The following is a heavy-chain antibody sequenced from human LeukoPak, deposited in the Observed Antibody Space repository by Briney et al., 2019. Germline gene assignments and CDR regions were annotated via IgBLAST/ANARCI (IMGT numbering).Heavy chain of an antibody. V-gene: IGHV3-23*01. CDR3: AKDLSRAVAADWFDP. CDR1: GYTCSNYD. Sequence: PGGPQRLSCAASGYTCSNYDMSWLRQAPGKGLEWVSSISDSGGSTYYADSVKGRFTISRDNSKNTLYLQMTNLRAADTAVYYCAKDLSRAVAADWFDPWDQGSLVSVSS. CDR2: ISDSGGST. D-gene: IGHD6-19*01. J-gene: IGHJ5*02.